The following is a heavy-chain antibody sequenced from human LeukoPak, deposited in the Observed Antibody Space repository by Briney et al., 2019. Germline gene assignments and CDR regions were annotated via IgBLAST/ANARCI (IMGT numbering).Heavy chain of an antibody. CDR3: AKDPQWELLVPQYYFDY. Sequence: QPGGSLRLSCAASGFTFSSYGMHWVRQAPGKGLEWVAVISYDGSNKYYADSVKGRFTISRDNSKNTLYLQMNSLRAEDTAVYYCAKDPQWELLVPQYYFDYWGQGTLVTVSS. V-gene: IGHV3-30*18. CDR1: GFTFSSYG. D-gene: IGHD1-26*01. J-gene: IGHJ4*02. CDR2: ISYDGSNK.